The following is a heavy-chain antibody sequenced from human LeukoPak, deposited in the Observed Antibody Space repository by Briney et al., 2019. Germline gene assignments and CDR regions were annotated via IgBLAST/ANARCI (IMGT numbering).Heavy chain of an antibody. CDR2: IIPIFGTA. CDR3: ATLGYCSSTSCYLDY. Sequence: ASVKVSCKASGGTFSSYAISWVRQAPGQGLEWMGGIIPIFGTANYAQKFQGRVTITTDESTSTAYMELSSLRSEDTAVYYCATLGYCSSTSCYLDYWGQGTLVTVSS. J-gene: IGHJ4*02. V-gene: IGHV1-69*05. CDR1: GGTFSSYA. D-gene: IGHD2-2*01.